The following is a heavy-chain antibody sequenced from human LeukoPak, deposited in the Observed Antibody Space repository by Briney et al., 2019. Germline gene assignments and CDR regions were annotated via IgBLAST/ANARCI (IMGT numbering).Heavy chain of an antibody. V-gene: IGHV1-3*01. D-gene: IGHD3-10*01. J-gene: IGHJ6*03. CDR1: GYTFTSYA. CDR3: ARGWRVLWFGEAYYYYMDV. CDR2: INAGNGNT. Sequence: GASVKVSCKASGYTFTSYAMHWVRQAPGQRLEWMGWINAGNGNTKYSQKFQGRVTMTRDTSTSTVYMELSSLRSEDTAVYYCARGWRVLWFGEAYYYYMDVWGKGTTVTISS.